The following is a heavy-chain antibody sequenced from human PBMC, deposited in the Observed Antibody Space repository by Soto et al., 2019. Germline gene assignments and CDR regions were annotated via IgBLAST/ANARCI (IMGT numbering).Heavy chain of an antibody. Sequence: GGSLRLSCAASGFTFSSYAMSWVRQAPGKGLEWVSAISGSGGSTYYADSVKGRFTISRDNSKNTRYLQMNSLRAEDTAVYYCGGVVVPAAMGRSNWFDPWGQGTLVTVSS. CDR1: GFTFSSYA. D-gene: IGHD2-2*01. CDR3: GGVVVPAAMGRSNWFDP. J-gene: IGHJ5*02. CDR2: ISGSGGST. V-gene: IGHV3-23*01.